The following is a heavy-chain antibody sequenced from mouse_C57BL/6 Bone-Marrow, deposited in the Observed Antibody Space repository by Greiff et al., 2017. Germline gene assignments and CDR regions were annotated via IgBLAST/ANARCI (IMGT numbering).Heavy chain of an antibody. Sequence: VQLQQSGAELVRPGASVKLSCTASGFNIKDDYMPWVKQRPEQGLEWIGWIDPENGDTEYASKFQGKATITADTSSNTAYLQLSSLTSEDTAVYYCATDRVGYYPPWCAYWGQGTLVTVSA. V-gene: IGHV14-4*01. CDR1: GFNIKDDY. J-gene: IGHJ3*01. CDR3: ATDRVGYYPPWCAY. CDR2: IDPENGDT. D-gene: IGHD2-3*01.